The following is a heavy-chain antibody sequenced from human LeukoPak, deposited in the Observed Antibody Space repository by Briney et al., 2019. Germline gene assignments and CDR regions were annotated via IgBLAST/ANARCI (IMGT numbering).Heavy chain of an antibody. D-gene: IGHD7-27*01. J-gene: IGHJ4*02. Sequence: PGGSLRLSCAASGSTFSSYAMSWVRQAPGKGLEWVSAISGSGGSTYYADSVKGRFTISGDNSKNTLYLQMNSLRAEDTAVYYCAKPWGSRIQYFDYWGQGTLVTVSS. V-gene: IGHV3-23*01. CDR1: GSTFSSYA. CDR3: AKPWGSRIQYFDY. CDR2: ISGSGGST.